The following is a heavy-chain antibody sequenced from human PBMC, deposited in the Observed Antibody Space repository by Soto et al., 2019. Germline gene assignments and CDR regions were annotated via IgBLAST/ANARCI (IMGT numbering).Heavy chain of an antibody. CDR3: ARHRGYSGYALVPSDY. CDR2: ISSSSSTI. Sequence: GGSLRLSCAASGFTFSSYSMNWVRQAPGKGLEWVSYISSSSSTIYYADSVKGRFTISRDNAKNSLYLQMNSLRAEDTAVYYCARHRGYSGYALVPSDYWGQGTLVTVSS. D-gene: IGHD5-12*01. J-gene: IGHJ4*02. V-gene: IGHV3-48*01. CDR1: GFTFSSYS.